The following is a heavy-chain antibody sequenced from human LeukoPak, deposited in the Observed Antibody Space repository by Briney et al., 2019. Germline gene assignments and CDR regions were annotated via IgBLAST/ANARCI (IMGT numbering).Heavy chain of an antibody. D-gene: IGHD2-2*01. CDR1: GFTFSSYS. V-gene: IGHV3-21*01. Sequence: GGSLRLSCAVSGFTFSSYSMNWVRQAPGKGLEWVSSISSSSSYIYYADSVKGRFTISRDNAKNSLYLQMNSLRAEDTAVYYCARGAWYCSSTSCSEPHAFDIWGQGTMVTVSS. CDR3: ARGAWYCSSTSCSEPHAFDI. CDR2: ISSSSSYI. J-gene: IGHJ3*02.